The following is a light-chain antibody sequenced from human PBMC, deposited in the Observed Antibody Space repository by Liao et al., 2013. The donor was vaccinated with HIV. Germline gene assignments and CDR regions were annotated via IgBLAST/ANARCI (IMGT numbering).Light chain of an antibody. J-gene: IGLJ2*01. CDR2: KDS. CDR1: ALPKQY. Sequence: SYELTQPPSVSVSPGQTARITCSGDALPKQYAYWYQQKPGQAPVLLIYKDSERPSGIPERFSGSNSGNTATLTISRVEAGDEADYYCQVWDGSSDQAVFGGGTKLTVL. V-gene: IGLV3-25*02. CDR3: QVWDGSSDQAV.